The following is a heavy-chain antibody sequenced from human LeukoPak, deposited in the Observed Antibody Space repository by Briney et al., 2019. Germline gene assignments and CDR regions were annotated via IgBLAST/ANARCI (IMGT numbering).Heavy chain of an antibody. J-gene: IGHJ6*02. Sequence: GGSLRLSCAASGFTFSRYDMHWVRQAPGKGLEWVALISYDGSNKNYADSVKGRFTISRDNSKNSLYLQMNSLRAEDTALYYCAKSKQQLNYYYYGMDVWGQGTTVTVSS. CDR2: ISYDGSNK. D-gene: IGHD6-13*01. CDR3: AKSKQQLNYYYYGMDV. CDR1: GFTFSRYD. V-gene: IGHV3-30*18.